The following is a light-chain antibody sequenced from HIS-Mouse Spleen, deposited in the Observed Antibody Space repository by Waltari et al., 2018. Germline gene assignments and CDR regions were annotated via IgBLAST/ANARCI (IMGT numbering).Light chain of an antibody. CDR3: QQYNNWPFT. CDR1: QSVGSN. V-gene: IGKV3-15*01. Sequence: IVMTQSPATLSVSPGERAPLSCRASQSVGSNLAWFQQKPGQAPRLLIYGASTRATGIPARFSGSGSGTEFTLTISSMQSEDFAVYYCQQYNNWPFTFGPGTKVDIK. J-gene: IGKJ3*01. CDR2: GAS.